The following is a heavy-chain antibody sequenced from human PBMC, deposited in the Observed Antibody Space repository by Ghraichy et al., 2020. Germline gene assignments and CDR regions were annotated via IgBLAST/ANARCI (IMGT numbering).Heavy chain of an antibody. D-gene: IGHD1-7*01. CDR2: ISYDGTKK. CDR1: GLTFSSYG. Sequence: GGSLRLPCAASGLTFSSYGMHWVRQAPGKGLQWVAVISYDGTKKNYADSVKGRFTISRDNSKTTLYLQMNSLRSEDTAVYYCAKELSTGTRDYYYYGMDVWGQGTTVTVSS. CDR3: AKELSTGTRDYYYYGMDV. J-gene: IGHJ6*02. V-gene: IGHV3-30*18.